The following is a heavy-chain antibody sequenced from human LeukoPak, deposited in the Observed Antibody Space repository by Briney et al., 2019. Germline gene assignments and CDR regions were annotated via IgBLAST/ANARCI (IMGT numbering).Heavy chain of an antibody. CDR3: AVLWDSSGYYYKDDAFDI. V-gene: IGHV3-7*03. J-gene: IGHJ3*02. Sequence: GGSLRLSCVGSKFTFVNEWMHWVRQAPGKGLEWVANINQDGSAKHYVGSVEGRFTISRDNAKNTLYLQMNSLRAEDTAVYYCAVLWDSSGYYYKDDAFDIWGQGTMVTVSS. CDR1: KFTFVNEW. CDR2: INQDGSAK. D-gene: IGHD3-22*01.